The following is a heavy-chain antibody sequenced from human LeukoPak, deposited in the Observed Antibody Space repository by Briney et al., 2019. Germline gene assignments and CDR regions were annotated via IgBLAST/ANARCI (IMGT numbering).Heavy chain of an antibody. CDR2: ISSSSSYI. J-gene: IGHJ4*02. V-gene: IGHV3-21*04. CDR1: GFTFSSYS. D-gene: IGHD3-10*01. CDR3: AKYGSGTYCFDN. Sequence: GGSLRLSCAASGFTFSSYSMNWVRQAPGKGLEWVSSISSSSSYIYYADSVKGRFTISRDNSKSTLYLQVNSLRAEDTAVYYCAKYGSGTYCFDNWGQGTLVTVSS.